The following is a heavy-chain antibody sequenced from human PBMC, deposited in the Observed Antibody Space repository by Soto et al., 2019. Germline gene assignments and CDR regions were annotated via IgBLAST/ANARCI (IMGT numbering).Heavy chain of an antibody. CDR1: GFTFSSYS. CDR2: ISSSSSTI. Sequence: GGSLRLSCAASGFTFSSYSMNWVRQAPGKGLEWVSYISSSSSTIYYADSVKGRFTISRDNAKNSLYLQMNSLRAEDTAVYYCAREGLHDPYTSNRYYYYYMDVWGKGTTVTVSS. CDR3: AREGLHDPYTSNRYYYYYMDV. V-gene: IGHV3-48*01. J-gene: IGHJ6*03. D-gene: IGHD3-3*01.